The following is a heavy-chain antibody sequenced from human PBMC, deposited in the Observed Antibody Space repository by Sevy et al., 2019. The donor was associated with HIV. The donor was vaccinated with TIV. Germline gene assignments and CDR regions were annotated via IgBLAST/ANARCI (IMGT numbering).Heavy chain of an antibody. CDR3: ARGPHYYDSSGYYMYYFDY. Sequence: GGSLRLSCAASGFTFSSYAMHWVRQAPGKGLEWVVVISYDGSNKYYADSVKGRFTISRDNSKNTLYLQMNSLRAEDTAVYYCARGPHYYDSSGYYMYYFDYWGQGTLVTVSS. D-gene: IGHD3-22*01. J-gene: IGHJ4*02. V-gene: IGHV3-30-3*01. CDR1: GFTFSSYA. CDR2: ISYDGSNK.